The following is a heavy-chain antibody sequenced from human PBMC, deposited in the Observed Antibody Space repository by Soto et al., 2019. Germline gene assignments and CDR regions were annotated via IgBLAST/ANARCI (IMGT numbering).Heavy chain of an antibody. CDR1: GYTLTSHH. D-gene: IGHD1-1*01. Sequence: QVHLVQSGAEVKKPGASMKVSCTASGYTLTSHHVHWVRQAPGRRLEWMGSINPANGVAQYTARFQGRDIMTSGTSTSTVYMELRGLTYGDTAIFYCARGGGVGLDGSAAFDIWGQGTMVTVSS. CDR2: INPANGVA. J-gene: IGHJ3*02. V-gene: IGHV1-46*01. CDR3: ARGGGVGLDGSAAFDI.